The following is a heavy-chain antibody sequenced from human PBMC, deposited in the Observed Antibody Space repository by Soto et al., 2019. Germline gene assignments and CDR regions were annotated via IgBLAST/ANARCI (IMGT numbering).Heavy chain of an antibody. J-gene: IGHJ3*02. V-gene: IGHV5-51*01. CDR2: IYPGDSDT. CDR3: ALICRPAPGSGYNDAFDI. D-gene: IGHD1-1*01. CDR1: GYSFTPYW. Sequence: PGPSLKISCKGSGYSFTPYWICWLRRMPGKGLEWMGIIYPGDSDTRYSPSFQGQVTISADKYISTAYLQWSSLKASDTAMYYCALICRPAPGSGYNDAFDIWGQGTMVTVSS.